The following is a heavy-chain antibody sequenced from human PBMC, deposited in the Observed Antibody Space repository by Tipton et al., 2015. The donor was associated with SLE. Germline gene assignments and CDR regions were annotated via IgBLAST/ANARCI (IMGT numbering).Heavy chain of an antibody. J-gene: IGHJ4*02. V-gene: IGHV4-39*07. CDR1: DGSIRSTNYY. D-gene: IGHD5-12*01. Sequence: TLSLTCTVSDGSIRSTNYYWGWIRQPPGKGLEWIGSIFYTGSTYYNPSLKSRVSFSIDTSKHQFSLKLNSVTAADTAVYYCARRHYSGPFDSWGQVTLVTVSA. CDR2: IFYTGST. CDR3: ARRHYSGPFDS.